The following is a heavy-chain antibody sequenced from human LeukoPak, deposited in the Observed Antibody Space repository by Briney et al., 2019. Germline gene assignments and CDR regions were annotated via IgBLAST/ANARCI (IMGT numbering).Heavy chain of an antibody. Sequence: GGSLRLSCAASGFTFSNAWMSWVRQAPGKGLEWVGRIKSKTDGGTTDYAAPVKGRFTISRDDSKNTLYLQMNSLKTEDTAVYYCTTDRHFIVVVPAALDPEGANRFDPWGQGTLVTVSS. CDR3: TTDRHFIVVVPAALDPEGANRFDP. V-gene: IGHV3-15*01. CDR1: GFTFSNAW. J-gene: IGHJ5*02. CDR2: IKSKTDGGTT. D-gene: IGHD2-2*01.